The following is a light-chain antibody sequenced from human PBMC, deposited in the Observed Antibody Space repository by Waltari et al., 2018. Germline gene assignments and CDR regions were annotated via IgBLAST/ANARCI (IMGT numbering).Light chain of an antibody. J-gene: IGLJ2*01. Sequence: QSVLTQPPSVPGAPGQSVTISCPGSSSNIGPGYDVHWYQQIPGSAPKVLIYRDDNRPSGVPGRFSGSKSGTSASLSVTGLHVEDEADYFCQSFDRDLNAVLFGGGTKLTVL. CDR3: QSFDRDLNAVL. CDR2: RDD. V-gene: IGLV1-40*01. CDR1: SSNIGPGYD.